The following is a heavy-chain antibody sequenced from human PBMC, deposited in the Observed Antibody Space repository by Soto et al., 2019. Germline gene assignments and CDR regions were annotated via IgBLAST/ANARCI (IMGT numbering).Heavy chain of an antibody. Sequence: ASVKVSCKASGGTFSSYAISWVRQAPGQGLEWMGGIIPIFGTANYAQKFQGRVTITADESTSTAYMELSSLRSEDTAVYYCARVSISAVVVADDAFDTWGQGTMVTVSS. CDR3: ARVSISAVVVADDAFDT. J-gene: IGHJ3*02. CDR1: GGTFSSYA. D-gene: IGHD2-15*01. V-gene: IGHV1-69*13. CDR2: IIPIFGTA.